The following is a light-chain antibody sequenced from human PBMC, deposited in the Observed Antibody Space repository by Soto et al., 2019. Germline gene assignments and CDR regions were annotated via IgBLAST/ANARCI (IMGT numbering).Light chain of an antibody. CDR3: LQDDVYPWT. J-gene: IGKJ1*01. Sequence: AIQVTQSPSSLSASVGDRVTISCRARQGIGNDLGWYQQKPGKAPKLLIYEASTLQTGVASRFSGSGSGTDFTLTISSLQPEDFATYYCLQDDVYPWTFGQGTKVEVK. V-gene: IGKV1-6*01. CDR1: QGIGND. CDR2: EAS.